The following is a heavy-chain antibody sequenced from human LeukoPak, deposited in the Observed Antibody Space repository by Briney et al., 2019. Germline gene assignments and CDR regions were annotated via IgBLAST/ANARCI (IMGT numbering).Heavy chain of an antibody. CDR3: SRENGAFSPFGY. CDR1: GGSISSSSYY. Sequence: PSETLSLTCNVSGGSISSSSYYWGWIRQPPGKGLEWIGSIYYSGNAYYNSSLKSRVTISVDTSKNQFSLRVSSVTAADTAVYYCSRENGAFSPFGYWGQGTLVTVLS. J-gene: IGHJ4*02. D-gene: IGHD2-8*01. V-gene: IGHV4-39*02. CDR2: IYYSGNA.